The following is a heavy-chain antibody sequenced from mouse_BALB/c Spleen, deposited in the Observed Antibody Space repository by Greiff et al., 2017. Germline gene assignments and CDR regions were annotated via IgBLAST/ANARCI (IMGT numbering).Heavy chain of an antibody. CDR2: ISYSGST. D-gene: IGHD2-4*01. Sequence: VQLQQSGPSLVKPSQTLSLTCSVTGDSITSGYWNWIRKFPGNKLEYMGYISYSGSTYYNPSLKSRISITRDTSKNQYYLQLNSVTTEDTATYYCARLGDYDSYAMDYWGQGTSVTVSS. CDR3: ARLGDYDSYAMDY. J-gene: IGHJ4*01. CDR1: GDSITSGY. V-gene: IGHV3-8*02.